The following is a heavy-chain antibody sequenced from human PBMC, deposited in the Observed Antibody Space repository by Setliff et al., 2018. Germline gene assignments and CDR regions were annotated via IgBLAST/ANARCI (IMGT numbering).Heavy chain of an antibody. D-gene: IGHD3-10*01. CDR1: GGSMGSYY. J-gene: IGHJ6*03. CDR2: VYTTGST. V-gene: IGHV4-4*07. Sequence: PSETLSLTCTVSGGSMGSYYWTWIRQSAGKGLEWIGRVYTTGSTAFNPSLNSRVTMSLDKSKNQFSLKLYSVTAADTAVYSCARVRITPYCMDVWGKGTTVTVSS. CDR3: ARVRITPYCMDV.